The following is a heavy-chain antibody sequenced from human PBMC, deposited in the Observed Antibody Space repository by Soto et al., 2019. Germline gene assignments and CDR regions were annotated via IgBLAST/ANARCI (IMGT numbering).Heavy chain of an antibody. CDR1: GGTFSSYA. J-gene: IGHJ4*02. D-gene: IGHD2-15*01. CDR2: IIPIFGTA. V-gene: IGHV1-69*12. CDR3: ARNRRDSVVVVAHWGFGY. Sequence: QVQLVQSGAEVKKPGSSVKVSCKASGGTFSSYAISWVRQAPGQGLEWMGGIIPIFGTANYAQKFQGRVTITADESTSTAYMELSSLRSEDTAVYYCARNRRDSVVVVAHWGFGYWGQGTLVTVSS.